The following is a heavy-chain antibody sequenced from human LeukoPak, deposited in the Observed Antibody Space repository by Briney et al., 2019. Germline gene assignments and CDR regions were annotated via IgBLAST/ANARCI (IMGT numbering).Heavy chain of an antibody. CDR2: IYHSGST. CDR1: GGSISSSNW. CDR3: ARAMVGAMGIDALDI. J-gene: IGHJ3*02. D-gene: IGHD1-26*01. Sequence: SGTLSLTCAVSGGSISSSNWWSWVRQPPGKGLEWIGEIYHSGSTNYNPSLKSRVTISVDKSKNQFSLKLSSVTAADTAVYYCARAMVGAMGIDALDIWGQGTMVTVSS. V-gene: IGHV4-4*02.